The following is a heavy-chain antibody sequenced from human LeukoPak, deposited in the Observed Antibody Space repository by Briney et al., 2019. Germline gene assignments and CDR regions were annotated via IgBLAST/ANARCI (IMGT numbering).Heavy chain of an antibody. J-gene: IGHJ4*02. V-gene: IGHV1-2*06. CDR1: GYTFTGYY. Sequence: ASVKVSCRASGYTFTGYYMHWVRQAPGQGLEWMGRINPNSGGTNYAQKFRGRVTMTRDTSISTAYMELSRLRSDDTAVYYCARGKGYYYDSSGYYWAYWGQGTLVTVSS. D-gene: IGHD3-22*01. CDR3: ARGKGYYYDSSGYYWAY. CDR2: INPNSGGT.